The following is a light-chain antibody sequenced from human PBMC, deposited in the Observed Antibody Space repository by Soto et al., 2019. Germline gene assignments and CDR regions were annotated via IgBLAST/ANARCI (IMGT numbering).Light chain of an antibody. Sequence: QSVLTQPPSVSGAPGQRVTISCTGSSSNIGAGYDVHWYQHLPGTGPKLLIYGNSNRPSGVPDRFSGSKSGTSASLAITGLQAEDEAEYYCQSYDNSLGGSYVFGTGTKLTVL. J-gene: IGLJ1*01. CDR1: SSNIGAGYD. V-gene: IGLV1-40*01. CDR2: GNS. CDR3: QSYDNSLGGSYV.